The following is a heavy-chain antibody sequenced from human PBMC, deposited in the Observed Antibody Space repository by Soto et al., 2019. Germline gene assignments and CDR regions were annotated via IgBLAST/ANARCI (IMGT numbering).Heavy chain of an antibody. V-gene: IGHV4-59*01. CDR1: GGSISSYY. Sequence: QVQLQESGPGLVKPSETLSLTCTVSGGSISSYYWSWIRQPPGKGLEWIGYIYYSGSTNYSPSLRSRVTISLDKSKNQFSLKLNSVTAADTAVYYCARDRDNWNENGAFDVWGQGTMVTVSS. J-gene: IGHJ3*01. D-gene: IGHD1-1*01. CDR2: IYYSGST. CDR3: ARDRDNWNENGAFDV.